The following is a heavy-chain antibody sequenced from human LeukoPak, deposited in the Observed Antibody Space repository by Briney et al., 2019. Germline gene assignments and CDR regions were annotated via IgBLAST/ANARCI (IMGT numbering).Heavy chain of an antibody. CDR1: GFTFSTYG. V-gene: IGHV3-30*02. CDR3: ANFIVATLSTKGGIDY. Sequence: GGSLRLSCAASGFTFSTYGMHWVRQAPGKGLEWVAFIRNDGSNKYYADSVKGRFTISRDNSKNTLYLQMNSLRAEDTAVYYCANFIVATLSTKGGIDYWGQGTLVTVSS. CDR2: IRNDGSNK. D-gene: IGHD5-12*01. J-gene: IGHJ4*02.